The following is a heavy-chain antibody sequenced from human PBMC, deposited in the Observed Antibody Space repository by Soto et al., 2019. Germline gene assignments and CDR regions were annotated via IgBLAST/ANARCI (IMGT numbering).Heavy chain of an antibody. Sequence: SETLSLTCTVSGGSISSYYWSWIRQPPGKGLEWIGYIYYSGSTNYNPSLKSRVTISVDTSKNQFSLKLSSVTAADTAVYYCARGGIVVVPAATYGGYCFDYWGQGTLVTVS. D-gene: IGHD2-2*01. CDR3: ARGGIVVVPAATYGGYCFDY. J-gene: IGHJ4*02. CDR1: GGSISSYY. V-gene: IGHV4-59*01. CDR2: IYYSGST.